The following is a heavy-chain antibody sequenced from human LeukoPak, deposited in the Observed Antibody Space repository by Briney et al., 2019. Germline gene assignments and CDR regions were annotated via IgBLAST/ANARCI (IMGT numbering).Heavy chain of an antibody. CDR2: VVGSGGST. CDR3: AKGTAVADIYFDS. J-gene: IGHJ4*02. D-gene: IGHD6-19*01. CDR1: GVTFNNYA. V-gene: IGHV3-23*01. Sequence: GGSLRLSCAASGVTFNNYAMSWVRQAPGKGLEWVSAVVGSGGSTYYADSVRGRFTISRDNSKNMLYLQMNSLRAEDTAVYYCAKGTAVADIYFDSWGQGTLVTVSS.